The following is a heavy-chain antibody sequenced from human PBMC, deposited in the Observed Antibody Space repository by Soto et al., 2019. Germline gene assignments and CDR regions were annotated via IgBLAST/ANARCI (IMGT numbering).Heavy chain of an antibody. CDR3: ARRPRYSNYVDY. J-gene: IGHJ4*02. V-gene: IGHV2-5*01. CDR1: GFSFSTSGVG. CDR2: IYWNDDK. D-gene: IGHD4-4*01. Sequence: QITLKESGPTLVKPTQTLTLTCTFSGFSFSTSGVGVGWIRQPPGTALEWLALIYWNDDKRYIPSLKSRLTIAKDTSKNQVVLNMTNMDPVDTATYFCARRPRYSNYVDYWGQGTLVTVSS.